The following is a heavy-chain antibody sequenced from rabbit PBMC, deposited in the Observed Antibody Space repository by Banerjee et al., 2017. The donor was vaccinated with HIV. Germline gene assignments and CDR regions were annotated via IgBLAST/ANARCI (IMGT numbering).Heavy chain of an antibody. V-gene: IGHV1S40*01. CDR2: VNTGTGAI. CDR3: ARDIGDEYVYDNL. CDR1: GFTLSSYW. J-gene: IGHJ4*01. Sequence: QSLEESGGDLVKPGASLTLTCTASGFTLSSYWMYWVRQAPGKGLEWIGCVNTGTGAILYASWAKGRFTISKTSSTTVTLQMTSLTAADTATYFCARDIGDEYVYDNLWGPGTLVTVS. D-gene: IGHD2-1*01.